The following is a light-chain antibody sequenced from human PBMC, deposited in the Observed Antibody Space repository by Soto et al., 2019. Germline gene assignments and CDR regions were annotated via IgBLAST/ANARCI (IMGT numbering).Light chain of an antibody. CDR1: SSNIGTNT. J-gene: IGLJ2*01. CDR2: SDN. Sequence: QAVVTQPPSASGTPGQRVTISCSGSSSNIGTNTVIWYQQLPGAAPKLLIYSDNQRPSGVPDRFSGSKSGTSASLAISGLQSEDEADYYCAAWDVSLVVFGGGTKPPS. CDR3: AAWDVSLVV. V-gene: IGLV1-44*01.